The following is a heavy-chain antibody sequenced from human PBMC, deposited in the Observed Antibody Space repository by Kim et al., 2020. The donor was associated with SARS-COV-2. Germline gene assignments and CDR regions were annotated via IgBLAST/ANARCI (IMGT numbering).Heavy chain of an antibody. CDR3: ARVYGSGSYSLFGDWYFDL. Sequence: SETLSLTCAVSGGSISSGGYSWSWIRQPPGKGLEWIGYIYHSGSTYYNPSLKSRVTISVDRSKNQFSLKLSSVTAADTAVYYCARVYGSGSYSLFGDWYFDLWGRGTLVTVSS. V-gene: IGHV4-30-2*01. D-gene: IGHD3-10*01. CDR2: IYHSGST. CDR1: GGSISSGGYS. J-gene: IGHJ2*01.